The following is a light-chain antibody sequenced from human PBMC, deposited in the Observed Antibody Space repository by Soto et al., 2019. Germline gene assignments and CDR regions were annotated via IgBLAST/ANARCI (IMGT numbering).Light chain of an antibody. V-gene: IGLV1-44*01. CDR3: AAWDDSLNGRV. J-gene: IGLJ1*01. CDR1: SSNIGSNT. Sequence: QSGQSHPRSARWTPGHRVTISCSGSSSNIGSNTVNWYQQLPGTAPKLLIYSNNQRPSGVPDRSSGSKSGTSASLAISGLQSEDEADYYCAAWDDSLNGRVFGTGTKVTAL. CDR2: SNN.